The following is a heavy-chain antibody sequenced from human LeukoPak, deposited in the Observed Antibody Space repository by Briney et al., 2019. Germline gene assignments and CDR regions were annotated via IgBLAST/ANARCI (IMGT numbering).Heavy chain of an antibody. CDR1: GFTFSSSW. CDR2: IKLDGSEK. Sequence: GGSLRLSCVASGFTFSSSWMAWVRQAPGKGLEWVANIKLDGSEKNYVDSVKGRFTISRDNTKNSLYLQMNSLRAEDTAVFYCARDQYDTWSRRGNFDSWGQGTLVTVSS. CDR3: ARDQYDTWSRRGNFDS. V-gene: IGHV3-7*03. J-gene: IGHJ4*02. D-gene: IGHD3-3*01.